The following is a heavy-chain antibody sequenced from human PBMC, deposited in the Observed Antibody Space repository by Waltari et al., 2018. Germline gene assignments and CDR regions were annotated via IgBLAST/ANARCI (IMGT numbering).Heavy chain of an antibody. CDR2: INHREST. J-gene: IGHJ4*02. V-gene: IGHV4-34*01. Sequence: QVQLQRWDAGLWTPSDTLSLTCTVYGGSFSGSYWSWIRQPPGKGLGWIGEINHRESTNYNPSLKSRVTISVDTSKNQCSLKLSSVTAADTAVYYCARDYDLAYWGQGTLVTVSS. CDR1: GGSFSGSY. D-gene: IGHD3-22*01. CDR3: ARDYDLAY.